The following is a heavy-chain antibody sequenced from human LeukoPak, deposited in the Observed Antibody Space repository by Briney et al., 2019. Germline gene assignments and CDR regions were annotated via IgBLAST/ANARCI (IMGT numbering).Heavy chain of an antibody. Sequence: GGSLRLSCAASGFTFSSYEMNWVRQAPGKGLEGVSYISSSGSTIYYADSVKGRFTISRDNAKNSLYLQMNSLRAEDTAVYYCARRSVAGRVFDYWGQGTLVTVSS. J-gene: IGHJ4*02. CDR2: ISSSGSTI. V-gene: IGHV3-48*03. CDR1: GFTFSSYE. D-gene: IGHD6-19*01. CDR3: ARRSVAGRVFDY.